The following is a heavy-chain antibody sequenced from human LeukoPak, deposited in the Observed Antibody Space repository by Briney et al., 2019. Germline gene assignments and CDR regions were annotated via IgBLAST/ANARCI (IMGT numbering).Heavy chain of an antibody. CDR1: GDSMYSHY. CDR3: ARSFRYSGYDYYFDP. CDR2: IHTSGTT. J-gene: IGHJ5*02. Sequence: SETLSLTCSVSGDSMYSHYWSFIRQAAGTGLEWIGRIHTSGTTYYNPSLKSRVTLSIDTSMNQFSLELTSVTAADTAVYYCARSFRYSGYDYYFDPWGQGTLVTVSS. D-gene: IGHD5-12*01. V-gene: IGHV4-4*07.